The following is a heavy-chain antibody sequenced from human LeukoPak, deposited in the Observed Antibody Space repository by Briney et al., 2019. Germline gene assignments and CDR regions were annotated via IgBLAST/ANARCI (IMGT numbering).Heavy chain of an antibody. CDR3: AILTRRLRLGELSVDY. CDR2: IYYSGST. Sequence: SETLSLTCTVSGGSISSSSYYWGWIRQPPGKGLEWIGSIYYSGSTYYNPSLKSRVTISVDTSKNQFSLKVSSVTAADTAVYYCAILTRRLRLGELSVDYWGQGTLVTVS. CDR1: GGSISSSSYY. D-gene: IGHD3-16*02. J-gene: IGHJ4*02. V-gene: IGHV4-39*01.